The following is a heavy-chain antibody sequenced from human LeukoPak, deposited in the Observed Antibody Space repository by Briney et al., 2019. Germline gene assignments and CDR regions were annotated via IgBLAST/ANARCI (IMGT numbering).Heavy chain of an antibody. CDR1: GASTTSYY. J-gene: IGHJ4*02. D-gene: IGHD3-22*01. V-gene: IGHV4-59*01. CDR2: IYSDGTT. CDR3: ARDTRSYDTSGYYYFDY. Sequence: SQTLSLTCTVSGASTTSYYWNWIRQAPGKGLEWIGYIYSDGTTSYSPSLRSRVTISIDTSRNQFSLKLSSVTAADAAVYYCARDTRSYDTSGYYYFDYWGQGALVTVSS.